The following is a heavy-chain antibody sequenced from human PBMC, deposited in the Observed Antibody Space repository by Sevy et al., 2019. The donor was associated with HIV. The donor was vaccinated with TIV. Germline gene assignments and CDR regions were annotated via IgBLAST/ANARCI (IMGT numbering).Heavy chain of an antibody. CDR1: GGSLSDYG. D-gene: IGHD2-21*01. CDR2: IIPRVGLT. V-gene: IGHV1-69*10. Sequence: ASVMVSCKASGGSLSDYGMNWVRQAPGQGLEWTGGIIPRVGLTNYAQKFHDRVTITADESTSTVYIEVRRLTSEDTGVYYCASVRPCGGDCYFFDSWGQGTLVTVSS. J-gene: IGHJ4*02. CDR3: ASVRPCGGDCYFFDS.